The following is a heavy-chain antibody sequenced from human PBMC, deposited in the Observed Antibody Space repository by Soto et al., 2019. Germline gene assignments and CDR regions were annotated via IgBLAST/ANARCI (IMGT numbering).Heavy chain of an antibody. Sequence: GASVKGSCKASGYTLTSYCMHLVRQAPGQRLEWMGWSNAGNGNTKYSQKFQGRVTITRDTSASTAYMELSSLRSEDTAVYYCARALCSSTSCYWSLAFDYWGQGTLVTVSS. D-gene: IGHD2-2*01. CDR1: GYTLTSYC. CDR2: SNAGNGNT. V-gene: IGHV1-3*01. CDR3: ARALCSSTSCYWSLAFDY. J-gene: IGHJ4*02.